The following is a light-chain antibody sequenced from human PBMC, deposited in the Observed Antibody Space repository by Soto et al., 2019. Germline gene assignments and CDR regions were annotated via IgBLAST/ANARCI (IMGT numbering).Light chain of an antibody. V-gene: IGLV2-23*02. CDR3: YSYAGSRTHVL. Sequence: QSALTQPASVSGSPGQSITISCIGTSSDVGSYNLVSWYQQHPGKAPKVLIYEVSERPSGVSNRFSGSKSGNTASLTLSGLQAEDEAESYCYSYAGSRTHVLFGGGTKLTVL. J-gene: IGLJ2*01. CDR1: SSDVGSYNL. CDR2: EVS.